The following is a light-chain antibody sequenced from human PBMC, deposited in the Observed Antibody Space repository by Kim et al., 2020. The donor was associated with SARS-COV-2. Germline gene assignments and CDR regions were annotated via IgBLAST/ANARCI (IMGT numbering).Light chain of an antibody. Sequence: VAQGQTASITCCGDRLGDKYACWYQQKPGQSPVLVIYQDSKRPSGIPERFSGSNSGNTATLTISGTQAMDEDDYYCQAWDSSTAVFGGGTQLTFL. J-gene: IGLJ2*01. CDR1: RLGDKY. V-gene: IGLV3-1*01. CDR2: QDS. CDR3: QAWDSSTAV.